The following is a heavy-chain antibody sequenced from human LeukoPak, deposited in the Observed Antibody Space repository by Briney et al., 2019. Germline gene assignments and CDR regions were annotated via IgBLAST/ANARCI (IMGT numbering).Heavy chain of an antibody. CDR2: IYYSGST. CDR1: GGSISRNNYY. CDR3: ARHRGSSSNFDY. Sequence: SETVSLTCTVSGGSISRNNYYWDWIRQPPGKGLEYIGSIYYSGSTYYTPSLKSRVTISVDTSKNQFSLKLSSVTATDTAVYYCARHRGSSSNFDYWGQGTLVTVSS. J-gene: IGHJ4*02. V-gene: IGHV4-39*01. D-gene: IGHD6-6*01.